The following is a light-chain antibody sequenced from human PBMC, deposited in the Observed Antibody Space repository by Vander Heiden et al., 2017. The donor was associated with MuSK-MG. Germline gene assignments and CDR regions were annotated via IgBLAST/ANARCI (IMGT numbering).Light chain of an antibody. V-gene: IGLV1-40*01. CDR1: SSNIGAGYD. Sequence: QSVLTQPPSVSGAPGQRVTLSCTGSSSNIGAGYDVHWYQQPPGSAPKLVIFGNRNRPSGVPDRCSGSKSGTAASLAITGLQAEEEADYYCQSLDSSRSGYVFGSGTKVTVL. J-gene: IGLJ1*01. CDR2: GNR. CDR3: QSLDSSRSGYV.